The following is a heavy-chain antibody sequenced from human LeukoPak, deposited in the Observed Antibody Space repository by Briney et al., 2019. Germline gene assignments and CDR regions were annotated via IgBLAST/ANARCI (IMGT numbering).Heavy chain of an antibody. D-gene: IGHD3-22*01. J-gene: IGHJ4*02. Sequence: SSETLSLTCTVSGGSISSYYWSWIRQPPGKGLEWIGYIYYSGSTNYNPSLKSRVTISVDTSKNQFSLKLSSVTAADTAVYYCARSHDSSGYYVLDYWGQGTLVTVSS. CDR2: IYYSGST. CDR1: GGSISSYY. CDR3: ARSHDSSGYYVLDY. V-gene: IGHV4-59*01.